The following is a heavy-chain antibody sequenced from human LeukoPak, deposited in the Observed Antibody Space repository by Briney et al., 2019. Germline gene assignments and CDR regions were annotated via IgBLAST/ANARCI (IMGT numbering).Heavy chain of an antibody. D-gene: IGHD1-26*01. CDR2: IDRSSSII. CDR1: GFTFSNYN. CDR3: ARDGNMGAEIDY. V-gene: IGHV3-48*01. Sequence: GGFLRLSCAASGFTFSNYNMDWVRQAPGKGLEWVSYIDRSSSIIYYADSVKGRFTISRDNAKNSLYLQMNSLRAEDSTVYYCARDGNMGAEIDYWGQGTLVTVSS. J-gene: IGHJ4*02.